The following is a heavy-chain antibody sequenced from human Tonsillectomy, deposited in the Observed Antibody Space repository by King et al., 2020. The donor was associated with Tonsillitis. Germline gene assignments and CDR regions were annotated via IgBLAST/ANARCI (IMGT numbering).Heavy chain of an antibody. V-gene: IGHV1-18*01. J-gene: IGHJ4*02. D-gene: IGHD3-22*01. Sequence: QLVQSGAEVKRPGASVKVSCKASGYTFITYAINWVRQAPGQGLEWMGWISPYNGNTKYAENLQGRVTMTTDTSTTTAYMELRSLTSDDTAIYYCVRADDSTGFYSPFDYWGQGTLVSVSS. CDR1: GYTFITYA. CDR2: ISPYNGNT. CDR3: VRADDSTGFYSPFDY.